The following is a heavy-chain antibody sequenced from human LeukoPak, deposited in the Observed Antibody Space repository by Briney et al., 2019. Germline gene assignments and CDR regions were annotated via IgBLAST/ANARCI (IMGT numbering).Heavy chain of an antibody. CDR1: GGSISSIHW. D-gene: IGHD5-18*01. CDR2: IYHSGST. J-gene: IGHJ4*02. CDR3: ARSWIQLWHHFDY. V-gene: IGHV4-4*02. Sequence: SETLSLTCAVSGGSISSIHWWSWVRQPPGEGLEWIGEIYHSGSTNYNPSLKSRVTISVDKSRNQFSLKLNSVTAADTAVYYCARSWIQLWHHFDYWGQGTLVTVSS.